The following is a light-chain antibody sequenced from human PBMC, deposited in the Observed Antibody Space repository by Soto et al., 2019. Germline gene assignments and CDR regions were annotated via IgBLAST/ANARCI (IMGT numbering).Light chain of an antibody. Sequence: SVMTQSPATLSLSPGERATRSCRASQSVSSSSLAWFQQKPGQAPRLLISGASNRATGIPARFSGSGSGTDFTLTISSLEPEDFAVYYCQQRSNWPPETFGQGTKVDIK. V-gene: IGKV3-11*01. CDR1: QSVSSSS. J-gene: IGKJ1*01. CDR2: GAS. CDR3: QQRSNWPPET.